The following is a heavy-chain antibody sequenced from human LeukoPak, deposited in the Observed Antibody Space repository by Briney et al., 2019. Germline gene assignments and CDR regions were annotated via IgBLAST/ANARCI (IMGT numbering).Heavy chain of an antibody. D-gene: IGHD6-19*01. J-gene: IGHJ2*01. CDR1: GFTFSSYG. V-gene: IGHV3-30*18. Sequence: PGGSLRLSCAASGFTFSSYGMHWVRQAPGKGLEWVAVISYDGSNKYYADSVKGRLTISRDNSKNTLYLQMNSLRAEDTAVYYCAKDLIAVAGRDWYFDLWGRGTLVTVSS. CDR3: AKDLIAVAGRDWYFDL. CDR2: ISYDGSNK.